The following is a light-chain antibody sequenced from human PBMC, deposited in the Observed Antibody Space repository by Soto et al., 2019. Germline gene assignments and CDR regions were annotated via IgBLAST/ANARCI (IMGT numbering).Light chain of an antibody. V-gene: IGLV2-8*01. J-gene: IGLJ1*01. CDR1: SSDVGGYNY. Sequence: QSALTQPPSASGSPGQSVTISCTGTSSDVGGYNYVSWYQQHPGKAPKLMIYEVSKRPSGVPDRFSGSKSGNTASLTVSGLQAEDEADYYCSSYSAGDTLYVFGSGTKLTVL. CDR3: SSYSAGDTLYV. CDR2: EVS.